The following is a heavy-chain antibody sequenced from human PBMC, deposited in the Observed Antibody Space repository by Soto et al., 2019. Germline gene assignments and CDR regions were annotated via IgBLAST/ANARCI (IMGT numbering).Heavy chain of an antibody. CDR3: ARWXGYGSGFLIYYYYGMDV. CDR1: GGSFSCYY. V-gene: IGHV4-34*01. D-gene: IGHD3-10*01. J-gene: IGHJ6*02. CDR2: INHSGST. Sequence: KPSETLSLTCAVYGGSFSCYYWSWIRQPPGKGLEWIGEINHSGSTNYNPSLKSRVTISVDTSKNQFSLKLSSVTAADTAVYYCARWXGYGSGFLIYYYYGMDVWGQGTTVTASS.